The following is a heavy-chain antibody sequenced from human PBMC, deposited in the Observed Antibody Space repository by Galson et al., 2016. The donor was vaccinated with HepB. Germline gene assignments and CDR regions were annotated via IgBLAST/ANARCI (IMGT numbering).Heavy chain of an antibody. V-gene: IGHV4-39*01. D-gene: IGHD6-19*01. Sequence: SETLSLTCGVSGGFIESNNYFWGWIRQPPGKGLEWIGNSYSSGTAYYNPSLKSRVTISVEKSKIQFSLKLTSVTAADTAVYYCARRVRWLADAFDVLGQGTLVIVSS. CDR3: ARRVRWLADAFDV. CDR1: GGFIESNNYF. J-gene: IGHJ3*01. CDR2: SYSSGTA.